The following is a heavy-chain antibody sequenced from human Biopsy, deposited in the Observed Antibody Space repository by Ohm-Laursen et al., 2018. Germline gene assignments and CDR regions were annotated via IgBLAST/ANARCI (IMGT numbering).Heavy chain of an antibody. D-gene: IGHD3-9*01. CDR2: INPTGGTT. CDR1: RYSFTKYY. Sequence: ASVKVSCKASRYSFTKYYINWVRQAPGQGLEWMGIINPTGGTTSYAENFQGRVTLTRDTSTGTVYLELNSLIYEDTALYYCARDETGSSVFGPYYYGMDVWGQGTTVTVSS. CDR3: ARDETGSSVFGPYYYGMDV. V-gene: IGHV1-46*01. J-gene: IGHJ6*02.